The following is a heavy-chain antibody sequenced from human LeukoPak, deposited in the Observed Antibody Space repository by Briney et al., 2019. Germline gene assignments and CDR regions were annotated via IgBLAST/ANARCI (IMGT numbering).Heavy chain of an antibody. J-gene: IGHJ4*02. V-gene: IGHV3-30*04. CDR2: VSNDGSWQ. D-gene: IGHD6-19*01. CDR1: GFTLGSIP. CDR3: GREGGSSGRAGYCDL. Sequence: GGSLRLSCVVSGFTLGSIPMHWVRQAPGKGLEWVAVVSNDGSWQSYADSVKGRFTISRDNDRNTLSLQMNSLRSEDTAVYSCGREGGSSGRAGYCDLWGQGTLVTVSS.